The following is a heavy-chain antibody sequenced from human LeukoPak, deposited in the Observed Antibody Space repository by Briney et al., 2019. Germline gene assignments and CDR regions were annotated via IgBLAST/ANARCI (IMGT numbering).Heavy chain of an antibody. CDR3: ARGRLGYYGSGSPITEFDY. CDR1: GYTFTSYG. CDR2: INPNSGGT. J-gene: IGHJ4*02. V-gene: IGHV1-2*02. Sequence: ASVKVSCKASGYTFTSYGISWVRQAPGQGLEWMGWINPNSGGTNYAQKFQGRVTMTRDTSISTAYMELSRLRSDDTAVYYCARGRLGYYGSGSPITEFDYWGQGTLVTVSS. D-gene: IGHD3-10*01.